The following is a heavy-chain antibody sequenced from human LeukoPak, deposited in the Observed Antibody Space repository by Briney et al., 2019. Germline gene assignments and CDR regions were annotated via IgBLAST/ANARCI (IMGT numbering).Heavy chain of an antibody. V-gene: IGHV3-30*04. Sequence: GRSLRLSCAASGFTFSSYAMHGVRQAPGKGLERVAVISYDGSNKYYADSVKGRFTISRDNYKNTMYLQMNSLRPEDTAVYYCAKDPMSSSGWYRMNYFDSWGQGTLVTVSS. CDR2: ISYDGSNK. CDR1: GFTFSSYA. D-gene: IGHD6-19*01. CDR3: AKDPMSSSGWYRMNYFDS. J-gene: IGHJ4*02.